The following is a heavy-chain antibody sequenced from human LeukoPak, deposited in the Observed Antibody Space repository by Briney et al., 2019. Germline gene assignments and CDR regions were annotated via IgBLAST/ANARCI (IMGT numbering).Heavy chain of an antibody. J-gene: IGHJ4*02. Sequence: GGSLRLSCAASGFTVSSNYMSWVRQAPGKGLEWVSVIYSGGSTYYSDSVKGRFTISRDNTKNTLYLQMNSLRAEDTAVYYCARSSSSWDLDYWGQGTLVTVSS. CDR2: IYSGGST. CDR3: ARSSSSWDLDY. V-gene: IGHV3-53*01. D-gene: IGHD6-13*01. CDR1: GFTVSSNY.